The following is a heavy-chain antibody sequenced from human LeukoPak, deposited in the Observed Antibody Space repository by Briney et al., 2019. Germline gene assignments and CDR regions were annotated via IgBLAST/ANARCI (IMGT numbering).Heavy chain of an antibody. CDR2: IIPILDIT. V-gene: IGHV1-69*04. J-gene: IGHJ4*02. CDR1: GDTFSSYA. D-gene: IGHD5-24*01. Sequence: SVKVSCKASGDTFSSYAISWVRQAPGQGREWMGRIIPILDITNYAQKFQGRVTITADKYTSTASMEVSSLRYEDPAVYYCATDVIEMPAFDYWGQGPPVTVSS. CDR3: ATDVIEMPAFDY.